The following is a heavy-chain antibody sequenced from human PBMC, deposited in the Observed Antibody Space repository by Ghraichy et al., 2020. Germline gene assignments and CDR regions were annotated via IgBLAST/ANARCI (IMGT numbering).Heavy chain of an antibody. Sequence: SETLSLTCTVSGGSISSSSYYWGWIRQPPGKGLEWIGSIYYSGSTYYNPSLKSRVTISVDTSKNQFSLKLSSVTAADTAVYYCAILPVDTAMVSPYYYYGMDVWGQGTTVTVSS. CDR2: IYYSGST. D-gene: IGHD5-18*01. CDR1: GGSISSSSYY. CDR3: AILPVDTAMVSPYYYYGMDV. J-gene: IGHJ6*02. V-gene: IGHV4-39*01.